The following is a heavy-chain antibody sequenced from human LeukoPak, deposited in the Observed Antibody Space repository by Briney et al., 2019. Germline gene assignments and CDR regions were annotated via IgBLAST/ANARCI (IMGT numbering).Heavy chain of an antibody. V-gene: IGHV4-39*07. CDR3: ARGIYYYGSGSPYYYYYGMDV. CDR1: GGSISSGGYY. D-gene: IGHD3-10*01. CDR2: INHSGST. J-gene: IGHJ6*02. Sequence: SGTLSLTCTVSGGSISSGGYYWSWIRQPPGKGLEWIGEINHSGSTNYNPSLKSRVTISVDTSKNQFSLKLSSVTAADTAVYYCARGIYYYGSGSPYYYYYGMDVWGQGTTVTVSS.